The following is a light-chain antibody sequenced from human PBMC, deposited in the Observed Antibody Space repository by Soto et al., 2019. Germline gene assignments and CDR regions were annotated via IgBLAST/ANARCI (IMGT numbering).Light chain of an antibody. CDR1: QGIRNF. J-gene: IGKJ3*01. CDR2: AAS. Sequence: DIQMTQSPTSLSASVGDRVTITCRASQGIRNFVAWYQQKPGKAPKLLIYAASTLQSGVPSRFSGSGSGTYFTLTINSLQPEYVATYSCQKYSSVPVFGPGTKVEIK. CDR3: QKYSSVPV. V-gene: IGKV1-27*01.